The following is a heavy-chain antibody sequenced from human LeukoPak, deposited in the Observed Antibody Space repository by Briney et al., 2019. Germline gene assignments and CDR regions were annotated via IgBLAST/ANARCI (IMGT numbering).Heavy chain of an antibody. J-gene: IGHJ4*02. Sequence: GGSLRLSCAASGFTFDDYGMTWVRQAPGKGLEWVSGINWNGGSTGYADSVKGRFTISRDNAENSLYLQMNSLRAEDTALYYCARRSGYDSNYFDYWGQGTLVTVSS. CDR1: GFTFDDYG. CDR3: ARRSGYDSNYFDY. D-gene: IGHD5-12*01. V-gene: IGHV3-20*04. CDR2: INWNGGST.